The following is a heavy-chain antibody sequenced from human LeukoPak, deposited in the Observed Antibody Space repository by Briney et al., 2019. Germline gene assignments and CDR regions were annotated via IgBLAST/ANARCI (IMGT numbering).Heavy chain of an antibody. Sequence: PSGTLSLTCTVSRGSLSPYYWSWIRQPPGKGLEWIGYVSSSGSTNYNPSLKSRVTISVDRSKNQLSLKLSSVTAADTAVYCCARLVSSSLDYWGQGALVTVSS. CDR1: RGSLSPYY. J-gene: IGHJ4*02. CDR3: ARLVSSSLDY. V-gene: IGHV4-59*08. D-gene: IGHD6-13*01. CDR2: VSSSGST.